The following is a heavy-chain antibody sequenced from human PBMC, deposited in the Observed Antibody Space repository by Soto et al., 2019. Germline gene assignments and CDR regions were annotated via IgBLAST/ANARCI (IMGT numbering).Heavy chain of an antibody. D-gene: IGHD3-22*01. J-gene: IGHJ4*02. V-gene: IGHV1-2*02. CDR2: INPNSGGT. CDR1: GYTFTGYY. Sequence: ASVKVSCKASGYTFTGYYMHWVRQAPGQGLEWMGWINPNSGGTNYAQKFQGRVTMTRDTSISTAYMELSRLRSDDTAVYYCAREYYYDSSGYYPRRSFDYWGQGTLVTVPS. CDR3: AREYYYDSSGYYPRRSFDY.